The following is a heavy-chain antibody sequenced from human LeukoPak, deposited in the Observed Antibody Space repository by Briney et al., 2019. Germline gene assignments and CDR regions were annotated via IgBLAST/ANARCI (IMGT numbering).Heavy chain of an antibody. D-gene: IGHD3-16*02. CDR3: ARDQMITFGGVIVAFDY. CDR2: INWNGGST. Sequence: GGSLRLSCAASGFTFDDYDMSWVRQAPGKGLEWVSGINWNGGSTGYADSVKVRFTISRDNAKNSLYLQMNSLRAEDTALYYCARDQMITFGGVIVAFDYWGQGTLVTVSS. V-gene: IGHV3-20*04. J-gene: IGHJ4*02. CDR1: GFTFDDYD.